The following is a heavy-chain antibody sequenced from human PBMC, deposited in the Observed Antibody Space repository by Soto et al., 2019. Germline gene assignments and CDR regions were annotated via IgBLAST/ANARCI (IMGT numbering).Heavy chain of an antibody. CDR3: ARGTTNCSGGSCYPGRAMPAGLDI. CDR1: GYTFTSYG. Sequence: DSVQVSCKASGYTFTSYGISWVRQAPGQGLEWMGWISAYNGNTNYAQKLQGRVTMTTDTSTSTAYMELRSLRSDDTAVYYCARGTTNCSGGSCYPGRAMPAGLDIWAQGTLVTVYS. J-gene: IGHJ4*02. V-gene: IGHV1-18*04. CDR2: ISAYNGNT. D-gene: IGHD2-15*01.